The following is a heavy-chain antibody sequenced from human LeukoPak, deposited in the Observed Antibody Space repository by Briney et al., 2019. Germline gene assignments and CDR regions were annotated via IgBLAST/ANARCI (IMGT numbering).Heavy chain of an antibody. CDR3: ARSANPSLPDDYSNAHMDV. Sequence: GGSLRLSCAASGFTFSSYAMHWVRQAPGKGLEYVSAISSNGGSTYYANSVKGRFTISRDNSKNTLYLQMGSLRAEDMAVYYCARSANPSLPDDYSNAHMDVWGKGTTVTVSS. J-gene: IGHJ6*03. D-gene: IGHD4-11*01. CDR1: GFTFSSYA. V-gene: IGHV3-64*01. CDR2: ISSNGGST.